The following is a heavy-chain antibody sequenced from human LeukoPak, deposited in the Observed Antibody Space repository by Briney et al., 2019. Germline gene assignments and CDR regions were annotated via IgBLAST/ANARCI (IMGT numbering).Heavy chain of an antibody. J-gene: IGHJ3*02. Sequence: SETLSLTCTVSGGSINNYYWSWIRQPAGKGLEWIGRIYTRGSTNYNPSLKSRVTMSVDTSKNQFSLKLSSATAADTAVYYCARGRCCSADICSGGDAFDIWGQGTMVSVSS. CDR1: GGSINNYY. CDR3: ARGRCCSADICSGGDAFDI. D-gene: IGHD2-15*01. CDR2: IYTRGST. V-gene: IGHV4-4*07.